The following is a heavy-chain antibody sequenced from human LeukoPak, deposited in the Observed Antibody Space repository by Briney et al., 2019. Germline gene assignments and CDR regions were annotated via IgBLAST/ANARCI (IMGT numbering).Heavy chain of an antibody. Sequence: PGGSLRLSCAASGFTFSSYWMHWVRQAPGKGLEWVSSISSSSSYIYYADSVKGRFTISRDNAKNSLYLQMNSLRAEDTAVYYCASNIVVPADYGMDVWGQGTTVTVSS. V-gene: IGHV3-21*01. CDR3: ASNIVVPADYGMDV. CDR2: ISSSSSYI. CDR1: GFTFSSYW. D-gene: IGHD2-2*01. J-gene: IGHJ6*02.